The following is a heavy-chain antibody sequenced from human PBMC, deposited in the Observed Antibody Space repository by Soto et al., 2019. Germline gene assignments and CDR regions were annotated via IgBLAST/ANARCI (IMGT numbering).Heavy chain of an antibody. CDR3: ATVTYYDILTGYTFDY. CDR1: GYTLTELS. J-gene: IGHJ4*02. CDR2: FDPEDGET. D-gene: IGHD3-9*01. V-gene: IGHV1-24*01. Sequence: ASVKVSCKVSGYTLTELSMHWVRQAPGKGLEWMGGFDPEDGETSYAQKFQGRVTMTEDTSTDTAYMELSSLRSEDTAVYYCATVTYYDILTGYTFDYWGQGTLVTVSS.